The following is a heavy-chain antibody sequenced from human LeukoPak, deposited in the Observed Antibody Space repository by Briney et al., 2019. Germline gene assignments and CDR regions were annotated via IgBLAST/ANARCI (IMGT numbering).Heavy chain of an antibody. CDR2: INPSGGST. D-gene: IGHD6-13*01. CDR3: ARDLWYSSSWYQYGYYYYYGMDV. Sequence: ASVKVSCKASGYTFTSYYMHWVRQAPGQGLEWMGIINPSGGSTSYAQKFQGRVTMTRDTSTSTVYMELSSLRSEDTAVYYCARDLWYSSSWYQYGYYYYYGMDVWGQGTTVTVSS. V-gene: IGHV1-46*01. J-gene: IGHJ6*02. CDR1: GYTFTSYY.